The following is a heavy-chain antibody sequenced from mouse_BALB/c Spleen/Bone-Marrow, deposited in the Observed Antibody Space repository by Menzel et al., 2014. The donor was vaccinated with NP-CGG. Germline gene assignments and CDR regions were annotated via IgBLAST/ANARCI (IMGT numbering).Heavy chain of an antibody. CDR2: IRNKPNGYTT. D-gene: IGHD1-1*01. Sequence: EVQVVESGGGLVQPGGSLRLSCATSGFTFTDYYMSWVRQPPGKALEWLGFIRNKPNGYTTEYSASVKGRFTISRDNSQSILYLQMNTLRVEDSATYYCTRDMGLLRFDYRGQGTTLTVSS. CDR3: TRDMGLLRFDY. CDR1: GFTFTDYY. J-gene: IGHJ2*01. V-gene: IGHV7-3*02.